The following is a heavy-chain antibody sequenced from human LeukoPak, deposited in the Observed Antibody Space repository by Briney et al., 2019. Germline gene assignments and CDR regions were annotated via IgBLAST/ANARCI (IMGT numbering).Heavy chain of an antibody. CDR1: GGTFSSYA. V-gene: IGHV1-69*05. Sequence: GASVKVSCKASGGTFSSYAISWVRQAPGQGLEWMGGIIPIFGTANYAQMFQGRVTITTDESTSTAYMELSSLRSEDTAVYYCARGPLGYCSGGSCYAARWWGQGTLVTVSS. D-gene: IGHD2-15*01. CDR2: IIPIFGTA. CDR3: ARGPLGYCSGGSCYAARW. J-gene: IGHJ4*02.